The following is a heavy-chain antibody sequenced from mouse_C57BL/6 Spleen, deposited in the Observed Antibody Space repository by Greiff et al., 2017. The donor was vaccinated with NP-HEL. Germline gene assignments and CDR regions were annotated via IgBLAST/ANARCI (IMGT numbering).Heavy chain of an antibody. CDR1: GFTFSSYT. CDR2: ISGGGGNS. J-gene: IGHJ1*03. Sequence: EVQLVESGGGLVKPGGSLKLSCAASGFTFSSYTMSWVRQTPEKRLEWVATISGGGGNSYYPDSVKGRFTISRDNAKNTLYLQMSSLRSEDTALYYCARKLITTVVDWYFDVWGTGTTVTVSS. V-gene: IGHV5-9*01. D-gene: IGHD1-1*01. CDR3: ARKLITTVVDWYFDV.